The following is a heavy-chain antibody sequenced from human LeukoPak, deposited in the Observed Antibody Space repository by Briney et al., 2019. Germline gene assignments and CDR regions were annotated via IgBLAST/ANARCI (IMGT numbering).Heavy chain of an antibody. J-gene: IGHJ6*02. D-gene: IGHD6-19*01. CDR3: ARADGAVAAYYGMDV. CDR2: IYYTGST. CDR1: GASISSHH. V-gene: IGHV4-59*11. Sequence: SETLSLTCTVSGASISSHHWTWIRQPPGKGLEWIGYIYYTGSTNYSPSLKSRVTISVDTSKNQFSLKLSSVTAADTAVYYCARADGAVAAYYGMDVWGQGTTVTVSS.